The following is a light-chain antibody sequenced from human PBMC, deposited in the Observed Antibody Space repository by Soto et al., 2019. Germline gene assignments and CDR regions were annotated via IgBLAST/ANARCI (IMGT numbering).Light chain of an antibody. Sequence: EIVLTQSPATLSLSPGERATLSCRASQSVNIYLAWYQQKPGQAPRLLIYDASNRATGIPARFSGSGSGTDFTLTISSLEPEDIAVYYYQQRSNWRVTFGGGTKVDIK. J-gene: IGKJ4*01. CDR1: QSVNIY. CDR3: QQRSNWRVT. CDR2: DAS. V-gene: IGKV3-11*01.